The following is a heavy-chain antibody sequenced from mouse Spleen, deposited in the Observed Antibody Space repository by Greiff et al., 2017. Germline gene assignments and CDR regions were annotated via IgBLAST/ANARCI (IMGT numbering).Heavy chain of an antibody. V-gene: IGHV1-26*01. CDR2: INPNNGGT. D-gene: IGHD4-1*01. J-gene: IGHJ2*01. CDR3: GGETLGL. Sequence: EVQLQQSGPELVKPGASVKISCKASGYTFTDYYMNWVKQSHGKSLEWIGDINPNNGGTSYNQKFKGKATLTVDKSSSTAYMELRSLTSEDSAVYYCGGETLGLWGQGTTLTVSS. CDR1: GYTFTDYY.